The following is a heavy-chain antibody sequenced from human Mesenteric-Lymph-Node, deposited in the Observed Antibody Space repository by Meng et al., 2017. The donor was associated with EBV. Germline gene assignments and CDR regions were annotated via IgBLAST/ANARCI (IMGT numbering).Heavy chain of an antibody. CDR2: IFPTGGT. CDR1: GGSISRSNW. V-gene: IGHV4-4*02. J-gene: IGHJ4*02. CDR3: AREGEVGYYESSGYYY. D-gene: IGHD3-22*01. Sequence: VQPRQPGPGLVKPSGTLSLTCAVSGGSISRSNWWTWVRQPPGKGLEWIGEIFPTGGTNYNPSLKSRLTISVDKSKNQFSLKLSSVTAADTAVYYCAREGEVGYYESSGYYYWGQGTLVTVSS.